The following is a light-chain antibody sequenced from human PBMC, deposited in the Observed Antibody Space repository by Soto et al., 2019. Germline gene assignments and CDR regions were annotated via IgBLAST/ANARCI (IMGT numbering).Light chain of an antibody. CDR3: SAWDDSLSGPG. J-gene: IGLJ2*01. V-gene: IGLV1-44*01. Sequence: QAVVTQPPSASGAPGQRVAISCTGSSSNIGSNTVNWYRQLPGTAPKLLIYSNNQRPSGVPARFSGSKSGTSASLAISGLQSEDEADYYCSAWDDSLSGPGFGGGTKLTVL. CDR2: SNN. CDR1: SSNIGSNT.